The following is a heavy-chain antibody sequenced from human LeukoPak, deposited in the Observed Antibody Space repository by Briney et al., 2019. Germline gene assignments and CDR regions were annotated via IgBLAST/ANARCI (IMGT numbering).Heavy chain of an antibody. D-gene: IGHD3-9*01. CDR3: ARHKAGNYFGYFDY. CDR1: GGSISSYY. Sequence: SETLSLTCTVSGGSISSYYWSWIRQPPGKGLEWIGNIYYSGSTNYNPSLKSRVTISVDTSKNQFSLKLSSVTAADTAVYYCARHKAGNYFGYFDYWGQGTLVTVSS. V-gene: IGHV4-59*08. CDR2: IYYSGST. J-gene: IGHJ4*02.